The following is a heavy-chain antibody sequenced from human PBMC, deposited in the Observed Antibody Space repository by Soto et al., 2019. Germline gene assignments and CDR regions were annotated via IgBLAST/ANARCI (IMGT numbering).Heavy chain of an antibody. CDR1: GGTFSSYA. J-gene: IGHJ6*02. CDR3: ARAHIVATIPDRTYYYGMDV. CDR2: IIPIFGTA. V-gene: IGHV1-69*13. Sequence: GASVKVSCKASGGTFSSYAISWVRQAPGQGLEWMGGIIPIFGTANYAQKFQGRVTITADESTSTAYMELSSLRSEDTAVYYCARAHIVATIPDRTYYYGMDVWGQGTTVTVSS. D-gene: IGHD5-12*01.